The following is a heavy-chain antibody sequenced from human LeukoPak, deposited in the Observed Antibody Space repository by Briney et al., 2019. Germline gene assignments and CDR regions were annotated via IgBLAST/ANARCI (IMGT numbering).Heavy chain of an antibody. J-gene: IGHJ5*02. CDR3: ASGVVPAPNWFDP. CDR2: IYYSGST. V-gene: IGHV4-30-4*08. CDR1: GGSISSGDYY. Sequence: TLSLTCTVSGGSISSGDYYWSWIRQPPGKCLEWIGYIYYSGSTYYNPSLKSRVTISVDTSKNQFSLKLSSVTAADTAVYYCASGVVPAPNWFDPWGQGTLVAVSS. D-gene: IGHD2-2*01.